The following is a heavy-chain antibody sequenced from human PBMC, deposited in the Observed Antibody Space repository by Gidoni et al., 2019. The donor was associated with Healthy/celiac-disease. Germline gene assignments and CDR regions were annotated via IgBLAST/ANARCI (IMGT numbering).Heavy chain of an antibody. V-gene: IGHV3-9*01. CDR3: AKDFLDLEYSTAGGAFDY. CDR1: GSTVDDHA. CDR2: ISWNRGSI. D-gene: IGHD6-6*01. J-gene: IGHJ4*02. Sequence: EGQLVEAGGGWVQPGRPRRLSWAPPGSTVDDHARHWVRQAPGKGLVWVSGISWNRGSIGYADSVKGRFTISRDNAKNSLYLQLNSLRAEDAALYYCAKDFLDLEYSTAGGAFDYWGQGTLVTVSS.